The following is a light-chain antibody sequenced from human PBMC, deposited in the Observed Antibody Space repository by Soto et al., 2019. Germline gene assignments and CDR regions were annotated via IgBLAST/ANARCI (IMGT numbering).Light chain of an antibody. J-gene: IGLJ1*01. Sequence: QSALTQPASVSGSPGQSITISCTGTSSDVGGYDYVSWYQHHPGKVPKLIIYDVSKWPSGVPDRFSGSKSGNTASLTISGLQAEDEGDYYCCSYAGSYTFVFGTGTKLTVL. V-gene: IGLV2-11*01. CDR3: CSYAGSYTFV. CDR1: SSDVGGYDY. CDR2: DVS.